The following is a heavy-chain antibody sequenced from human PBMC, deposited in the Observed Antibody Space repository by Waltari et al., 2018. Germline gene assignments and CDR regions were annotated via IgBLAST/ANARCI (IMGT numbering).Heavy chain of an antibody. D-gene: IGHD3-3*01. CDR1: GGSISSSSYY. CDR3: RYDFWSGYGDGGYYFDY. V-gene: IGHV4-39*01. CDR2: IYYSGST. J-gene: IGHJ4*02. Sequence: QLQLQESGPGLVKPSETLSLTCPVSGGSISSSSYYWGWLRQPPGKGLEWIGSIYYSGSTYYNPSLKSRVTISVDTSKNQFSLKLSSVTAADTAVYYCRYDFWSGYGDGGYYFDYWGQGTLVTVSS.